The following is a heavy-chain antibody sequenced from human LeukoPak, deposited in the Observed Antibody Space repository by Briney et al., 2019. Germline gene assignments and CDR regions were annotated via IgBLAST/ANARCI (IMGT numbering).Heavy chain of an antibody. Sequence: RASVKVSCKASGYTFTGYYMHWVRQAPGQGLEWMGWISAKNGNIDYAQKFQGRVTMTADRSTSTAYMELRSLRSDDTAIYYCARRIVGGHLGDYWGQGTLVTVSS. CDR2: ISAKNGNI. D-gene: IGHD1-26*01. V-gene: IGHV1-18*04. CDR1: GYTFTGYY. J-gene: IGHJ4*02. CDR3: ARRIVGGHLGDY.